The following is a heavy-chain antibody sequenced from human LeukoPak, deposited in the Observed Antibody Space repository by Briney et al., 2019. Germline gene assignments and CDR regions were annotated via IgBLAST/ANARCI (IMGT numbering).Heavy chain of an antibody. V-gene: IGHV1-69*13. CDR1: GGTFSSSS. D-gene: IGHD3-10*01. CDR3: AITTYYYGSGSPFSEYYFDY. Sequence: SVKVSCKASGGTFSSSSISWVRQAPGQGLEWMGGIIPIFGTANYAQKFQGRVTITADESTSTAYMELSSLRSEDTAVYYCAITTYYYGSGSPFSEYYFDYWGQGTLVTVSS. CDR2: IIPIFGTA. J-gene: IGHJ4*02.